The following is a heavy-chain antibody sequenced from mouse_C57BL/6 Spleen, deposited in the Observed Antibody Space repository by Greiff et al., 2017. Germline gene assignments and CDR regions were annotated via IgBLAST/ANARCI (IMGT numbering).Heavy chain of an antibody. CDR2: IYPRSGNT. D-gene: IGHD1-1*01. CDR1: GYTFTSYG. Sequence: QVQLKESGAELARPGASVKLSCKASGYTFTSYGISWVKQRTGQGLDWIGEIYPRSGNTYYNEKFKGKATLTADKSSSTAYLELRSLTSEDSAVYFCARCDGSTNVDYWGQGTGYWGQGTTLTVSS. J-gene: IGHJ2*01. V-gene: IGHV1-81*01. CDR3: ARCDGSTNVDYWGQGTGY.